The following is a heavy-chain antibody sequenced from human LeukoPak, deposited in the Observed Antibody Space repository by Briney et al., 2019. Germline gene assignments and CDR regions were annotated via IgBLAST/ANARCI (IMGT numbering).Heavy chain of an antibody. CDR2: INPNSGGT. D-gene: IGHD6-13*01. CDR1: GYTFTGYY. CDR3: ARESTGYSSSFDY. V-gene: IGHV1-2*02. J-gene: IGHJ4*02. Sequence: ASVKVSCTASGYTFTGYYMHWVRQAPGQGLEWMGWINPNSGGTNYAQKFQGRVTMTRDTSISTAYMELSRLRSDDTAVYYCARESTGYSSSFDYWGQGTLVTVSS.